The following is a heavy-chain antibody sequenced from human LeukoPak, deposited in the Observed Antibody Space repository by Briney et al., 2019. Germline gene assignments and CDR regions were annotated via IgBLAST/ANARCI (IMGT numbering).Heavy chain of an antibody. CDR2: IKYDGSAT. V-gene: IGHV3-74*01. J-gene: IGHJ4*02. CDR3: VSGSLQSGYNFDY. Sequence: GGSLRLSCVASGFTFSNYWMHWIRQDPGKGLVWVSHIKYDGSATNYADSVKGRFTISRDNAKNTLYLQMNSLRAEDTAVYYCVSGSLQSGYNFDYWGQGALVTVSS. D-gene: IGHD3-3*01. CDR1: GFTFSNYW.